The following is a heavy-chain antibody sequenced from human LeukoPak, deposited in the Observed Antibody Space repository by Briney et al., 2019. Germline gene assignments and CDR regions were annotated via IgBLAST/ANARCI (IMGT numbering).Heavy chain of an antibody. V-gene: IGHV1-8*03. J-gene: IGHJ4*02. D-gene: IGHD2-21*02. CDR1: GYTFTSYD. CDR2: MNPNSGNT. CDR3: AIDVTGAAPYDI. Sequence: GASVKVSCKASGYTFTSYDINWVRQATGQGLEWMGWMNPNSGNTGYAQKFQGRVTITRNTSISTAYMELSSLRSDDAAVYYCAIDVTGAAPYDIWGQGTLVTVSS.